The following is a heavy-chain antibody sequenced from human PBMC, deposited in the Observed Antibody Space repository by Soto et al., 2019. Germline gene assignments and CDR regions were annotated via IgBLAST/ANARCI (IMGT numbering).Heavy chain of an antibody. V-gene: IGHV3-74*01. J-gene: IGHJ6*02. Sequence: GGSLSLSCAASGFIFTSYWIHWVRQTPGKGLVWVSRIKYTGSTTDYADSVKGRFTISRDNAKNTLYLQMSNLRAEDTAVYYCARGLLNLYGMDVWGQGTTVTVSS. CDR3: ARGLLNLYGMDV. CDR1: GFIFTSYW. CDR2: IKYTGSTT. D-gene: IGHD2-15*01.